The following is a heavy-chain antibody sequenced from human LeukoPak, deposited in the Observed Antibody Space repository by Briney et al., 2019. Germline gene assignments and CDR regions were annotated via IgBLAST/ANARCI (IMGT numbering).Heavy chain of an antibody. V-gene: IGHV4-59*08. CDR1: GGSISSYY. Sequence: SETLSLTCTVSGGSISSYYWSWIRQPPGKGLEWIGYIYYSGSTNYNPSLKSRVTISVDTSKNQFSLKLSSVTAADTAVYYCARGGVLRFLEWLLFDYWGQGTLVTVSS. D-gene: IGHD3-3*01. CDR3: ARGGVLRFLEWLLFDY. J-gene: IGHJ4*02. CDR2: IYYSGST.